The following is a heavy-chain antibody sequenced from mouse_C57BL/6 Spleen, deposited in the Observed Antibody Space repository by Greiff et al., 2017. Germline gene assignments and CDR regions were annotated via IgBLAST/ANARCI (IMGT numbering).Heavy chain of an antibody. CDR2: IWSGGST. CDR1: GFSLTSYG. J-gene: IGHJ1*03. D-gene: IGHD1-1*01. CDR3: ARIPDYGSSPHWYFDV. V-gene: IGHV2-2*01. Sequence: VKLLESGPGLVQPSQSLSITCTVSGFSLTSYGVHWVRQSPGKGLEWLGVIWSGGSTDYNAAFISRLSISKDNSKSQVFFKMNSLQADDTAIYYCARIPDYGSSPHWYFDVWGTGTTVTVSS.